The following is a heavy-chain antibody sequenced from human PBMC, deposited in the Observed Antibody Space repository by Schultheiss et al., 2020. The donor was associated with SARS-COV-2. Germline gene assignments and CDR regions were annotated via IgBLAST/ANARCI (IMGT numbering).Heavy chain of an antibody. V-gene: IGHV4-34*01. CDR1: GGSFSGYY. CDR2: INHSGST. CDR3: ARHGYQYYYDSSGYYLDAFDI. J-gene: IGHJ3*02. Sequence: SETLSLTCAVYGGSFSGYYWSWIRQPPGKGLEWIGEINHSGSTYYNPSLKSRVTISVDTSKNQFSLKLSSVTAADTAVYYCARHGYQYYYDSSGYYLDAFDIWGQGTMVTVSS. D-gene: IGHD3-22*01.